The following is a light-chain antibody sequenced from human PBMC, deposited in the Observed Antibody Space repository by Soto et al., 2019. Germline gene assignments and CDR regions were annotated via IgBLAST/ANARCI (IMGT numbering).Light chain of an antibody. Sequence: DIQMTQSPSSVSASVGDTVTVSCRASQVISSWLAWYQQKPGRAPNLLIYKASTLQTGVPSRFSGSGSGTDFTLPTTHLQPEDFATQYCHQASSFPLSCSGGTKVQIK. CDR1: QVISSW. J-gene: IGKJ4*01. CDR2: KAS. CDR3: HQASSFPLS. V-gene: IGKV1-12*01.